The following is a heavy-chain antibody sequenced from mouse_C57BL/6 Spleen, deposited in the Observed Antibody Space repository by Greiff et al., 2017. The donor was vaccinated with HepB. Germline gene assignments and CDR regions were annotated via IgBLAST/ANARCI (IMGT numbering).Heavy chain of an antibody. J-gene: IGHJ2*01. CDR2: INPNNGGT. Sequence: EVQPQQSGPELVKPGASVKISCKASGYTFTDYYMNWVKQSHGKSLEWIGDINPNNGGTSYNQKFKGKATLTVDKSSSTAYMELRSLTSEDSAVYYCARRLRPYYFDYWGQGTTLTVSS. D-gene: IGHD2-4*01. CDR3: ARRLRPYYFDY. V-gene: IGHV1-26*01. CDR1: GYTFTDYY.